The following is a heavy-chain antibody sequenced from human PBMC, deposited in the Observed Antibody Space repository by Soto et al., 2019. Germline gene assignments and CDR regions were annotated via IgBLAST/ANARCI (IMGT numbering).Heavy chain of an antibody. V-gene: IGHV3-30*18. CDR3: AKDSGWYWVDYFDY. CDR2: ISYDGSNK. D-gene: IGHD6-19*01. J-gene: IGHJ4*02. CDR1: GFTFSSYG. Sequence: PGGSLRLSCAASGFTFSSYGMHWFRQAPGKGLEWVAVISYDGSNKYYADSVKGRFTISRDNSKNTLYLQMNSLRAEDTAVYYCAKDSGWYWVDYFDYWGQGTLVTVSS.